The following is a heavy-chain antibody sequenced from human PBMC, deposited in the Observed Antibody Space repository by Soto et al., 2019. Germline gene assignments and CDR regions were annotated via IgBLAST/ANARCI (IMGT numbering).Heavy chain of an antibody. CDR1: GDSGSSGSFY. D-gene: IGHD6-6*01. J-gene: IGHJ6*02. CDR3: ARDSGVFSSSRWFYGMDV. Sequence: PSETLSLTCTVSGDSGSSGSFYWSWIRQPPGKGLEWIGYIYYSGSTTYNPSLKSRVIISIDTSKNQFSLKLSSVTAADTAVYYCARDSGVFSSSRWFYGMDVWGQGTTVTVSS. V-gene: IGHV4-61*01. CDR2: IYYSGST.